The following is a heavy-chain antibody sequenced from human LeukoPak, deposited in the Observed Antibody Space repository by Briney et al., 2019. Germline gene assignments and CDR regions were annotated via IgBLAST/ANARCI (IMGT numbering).Heavy chain of an antibody. CDR2: INPNTGVT. Sequence: ASVKVSCKASGYTFTVYYIHWMRQAPGQTLEWMGWINPNTGVTNYAQKFQDRVTMTSDTSITTAYMELNRLRSADTAVYYCARIDYGPDYWGQGTLVTVSS. CDR3: ARIDYGPDY. D-gene: IGHD4-17*01. J-gene: IGHJ4*02. CDR1: GYTFTVYY. V-gene: IGHV1-2*02.